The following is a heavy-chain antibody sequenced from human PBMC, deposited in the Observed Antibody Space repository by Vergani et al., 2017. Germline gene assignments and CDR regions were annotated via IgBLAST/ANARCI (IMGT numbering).Heavy chain of an antibody. CDR2: IYYSGST. J-gene: IGHJ6*03. CDR1: GGSISSGGYS. Sequence: QLQLQESGSGLVKPSQTLSLTCAVSGGSISSGGYSWSWIRQHPGKGLEWIGYIYYSGSTYYNPSLKSRVTISVDTSKNQFSLKLSSVTAADTAVYYCARGAPVNIVATSYYYYYMDVWGKGTTVTVSS. CDR3: ARGAPVNIVATSYYYYYMDV. D-gene: IGHD5-12*01. V-gene: IGHV4-30-2*01.